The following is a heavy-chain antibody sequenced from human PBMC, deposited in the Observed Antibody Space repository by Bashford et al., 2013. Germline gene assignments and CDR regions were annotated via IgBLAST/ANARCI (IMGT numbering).Heavy chain of an antibody. V-gene: IGHV3-30*04. CDR2: ISYDGNN. CDR1: GFSFSSYS. D-gene: IGHD3-3*02. Sequence: GGSLRLSCAASGFSFSSYSMDWVRQAPGRGLEWVAAISYDGNNNYADSAKGRFTISRDNSKNTLYLQMNSLRAEDTAVYYCAKDDHISFWGQGTLVTVSS. CDR3: AKDDHISF. J-gene: IGHJ4*02.